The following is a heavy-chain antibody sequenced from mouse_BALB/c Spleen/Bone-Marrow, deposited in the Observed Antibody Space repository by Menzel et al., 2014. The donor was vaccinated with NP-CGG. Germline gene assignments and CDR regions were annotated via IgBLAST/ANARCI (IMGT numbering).Heavy chain of an antibody. CDR3: ATIYYGNSYAMDY. J-gene: IGHJ4*01. D-gene: IGHD2-1*01. CDR1: GFTFSDYG. CDR2: ISNLAYSI. Sequence: DVQLQESGGGLVQPGGSRKLSCAASGFTFSDYGMAWVRQAPGKGPEWVAFISNLAYSIYYADTVTGRFTISRENAKNTLYLEMSSLRSEDTAMYYCATIYYGNSYAMDYWGQGASVTVSS. V-gene: IGHV5-15*02.